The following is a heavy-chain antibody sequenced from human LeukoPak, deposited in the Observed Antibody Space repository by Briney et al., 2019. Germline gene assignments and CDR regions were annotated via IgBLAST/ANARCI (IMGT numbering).Heavy chain of an antibody. J-gene: IGHJ4*01. Sequence: PGGSLRLSCAASGFTFSSYSMNWVRQAPGKGLEWVSSISSSSSYIYYADSVKGRFTISRDNAKNSLYLQMNSLRADDTAVYYCARGGATSKGSRLIEFDYWGQEPWSPAP. V-gene: IGHV3-21*01. D-gene: IGHD1-26*01. CDR3: ARGGATSKGSRLIEFDY. CDR1: GFTFSSYS. CDR2: ISSSSSYI.